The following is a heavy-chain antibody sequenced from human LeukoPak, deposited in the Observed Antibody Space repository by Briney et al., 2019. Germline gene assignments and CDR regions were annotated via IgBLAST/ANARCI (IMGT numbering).Heavy chain of an antibody. CDR1: GFAFSSYA. CDR3: ARDVGSSGYYYDY. CDR2: IIPIFGTA. Sequence: NPGGSLRLSCAASGFAFSSYAISWVRQAPGQGLEWMGGIIPIFGTANYAQKFQGRVTITADESTSTAYMELSSLRSEDTAVYYCARDVGSSGYYYDYWGQGTLVTVSS. J-gene: IGHJ4*02. D-gene: IGHD3-22*01. V-gene: IGHV1-69*01.